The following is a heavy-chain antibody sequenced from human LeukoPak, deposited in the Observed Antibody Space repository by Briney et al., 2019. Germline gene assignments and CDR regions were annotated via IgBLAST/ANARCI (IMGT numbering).Heavy chain of an antibody. CDR2: INHSGST. Sequence: PSETLSLTCTVSGGSISSSSYYWSWIRQPPGKGLEWIGEINHSGSTNYNPSLKSRVTISVDTSKNQFSLKLSSVTAADTAVYYCARGQTVWLRFVYWGQGTLVTVSS. J-gene: IGHJ4*02. CDR1: GGSISSSSYY. CDR3: ARGQTVWLRFVY. D-gene: IGHD5-12*01. V-gene: IGHV4-39*07.